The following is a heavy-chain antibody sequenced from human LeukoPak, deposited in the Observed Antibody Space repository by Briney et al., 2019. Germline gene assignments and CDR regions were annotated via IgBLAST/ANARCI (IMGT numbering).Heavy chain of an antibody. J-gene: IGHJ4*02. CDR2: ISGSGGST. CDR3: AKAPYYYDSSGYYYVYGFDY. V-gene: IGHV3-23*01. Sequence: GGSLTLSCAASGFTFSSYAMSWLRQAPGKGLEWVSAISGSGGSTYYADSVKGRFTISRDNSKNTLYLQMNSLRAEDTAVYYCAKAPYYYDSSGYYYVYGFDYWGEGTLVTVSS. CDR1: GFTFSSYA. D-gene: IGHD3-22*01.